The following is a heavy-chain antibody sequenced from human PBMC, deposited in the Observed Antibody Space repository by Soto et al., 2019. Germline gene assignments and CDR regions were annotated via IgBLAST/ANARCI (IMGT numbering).Heavy chain of an antibody. Sequence: GGSLKLSCAASRFTFSNYYMSWIRQAPGKGLEWVSYISSSSSYTNYADSVKGRFTLSRDNSKNTLYLQMNSLRPEDTAVYYCSRDHTSGGYDYRGQGTLVTVSS. CDR3: SRDHTSGGYDY. CDR2: ISSSSSYT. CDR1: RFTFSNYY. D-gene: IGHD5-12*01. V-gene: IGHV3-11*05. J-gene: IGHJ4*02.